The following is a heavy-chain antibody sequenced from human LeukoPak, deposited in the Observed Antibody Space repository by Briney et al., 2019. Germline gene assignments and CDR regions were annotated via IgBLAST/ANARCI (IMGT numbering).Heavy chain of an antibody. CDR2: IYYSGST. D-gene: IGHD4-17*01. CDR1: GGSISSSSYY. CDR3: ARDVHDYGDYFSDH. J-gene: IGHJ4*02. Sequence: SETLSLTCTVSGGSISSSSYYWGWIRQPPGKGLEWIGSIYYSGSTYYNPSLKSRVTISVDTSKNQFSLKLSSVTAADTAVYYCARDVHDYGDYFSDHWGQGTLVTVSS. V-gene: IGHV4-39*02.